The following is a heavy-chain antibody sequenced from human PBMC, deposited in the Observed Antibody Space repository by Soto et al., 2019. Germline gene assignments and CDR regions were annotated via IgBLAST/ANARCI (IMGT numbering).Heavy chain of an antibody. V-gene: IGHV1-8*01. D-gene: IGHD2-15*01. CDR1: GYTFTSYD. Sequence: GESLKISCEASGYTFTSYDINWVRQAPGQGLEGVGWINPTSECTADAQKFQGRGTLTREISTATAYMELSSLTSEDTAVYFCATQVHPGYSSDWGPGTQVTVS. CDR3: ATQVHPGYSSD. CDR2: INPTSECT. J-gene: IGHJ4*02.